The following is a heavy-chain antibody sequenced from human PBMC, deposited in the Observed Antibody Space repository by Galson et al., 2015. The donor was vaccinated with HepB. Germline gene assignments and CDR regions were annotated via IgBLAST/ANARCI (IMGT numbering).Heavy chain of an antibody. J-gene: IGHJ5*02. Sequence: SLRLSCAASGSKFNLYAMHWIRQAPGKGLEWVAVISYDGRNKHYADSVKGRFSISRDNSKDTLYLQMNSLRDEDTAVYYCAREGIAAAVDWFDPWGQGTLVTVSS. CDR3: AREGIAAAVDWFDP. V-gene: IGHV3-30*04. CDR1: GSKFNLYA. CDR2: ISYDGRNK. D-gene: IGHD6-13*01.